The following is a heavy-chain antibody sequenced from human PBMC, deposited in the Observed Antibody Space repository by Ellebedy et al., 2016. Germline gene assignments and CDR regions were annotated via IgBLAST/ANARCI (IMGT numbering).Heavy chain of an antibody. D-gene: IGHD3-22*01. J-gene: IGHJ4*02. CDR2: IIPIFGTA. V-gene: IGHV1-69*13. Sequence: SVKVSXXASGGTFSSYAISWVRQAPGQGLEWMGGIIPIFGTANYAQKFQGRVTITADESTSTAYMELSSLRSEDTAVYYCARGRGDYYDSSGYSGDYWGQGTLVTVSS. CDR3: ARGRGDYYDSSGYSGDY. CDR1: GGTFSSYA.